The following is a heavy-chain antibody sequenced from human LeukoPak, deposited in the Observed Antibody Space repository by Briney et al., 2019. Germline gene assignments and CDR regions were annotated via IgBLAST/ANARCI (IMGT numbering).Heavy chain of an antibody. CDR2: ISGSGTST. CDR3: ANQLITGTTSY. V-gene: IGHV3-23*01. CDR1: GFTFSSYA. J-gene: IGHJ4*02. D-gene: IGHD1-7*01. Sequence: GGSLRLSCAASGFTFSSYAMSWVRQAPGKGLEWVSAISGSGTSTYYADSVKGRFTISRDNSKNTLYLQMNSLRAEDTAVYYCANQLITGTTSYWGQGTLVTVSS.